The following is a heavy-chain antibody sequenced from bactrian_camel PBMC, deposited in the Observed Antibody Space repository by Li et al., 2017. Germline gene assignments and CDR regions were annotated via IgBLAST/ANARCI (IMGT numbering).Heavy chain of an antibody. CDR2: IYVGRGSTKYADSVIGRGSA. CDR1: GDTYSGNC. CDR3: TKVGGTAIWGPDYAD. V-gene: IGHV3S53*01. J-gene: IGHJ4*01. D-gene: IGHD3*01. Sequence: HVQLVESGGGSVQAGETLTLSCAASGDTYSGNCMGWFRQAPGKEREGVAAIYVGRGSTKYADSVIGRGSANYADSVKGRFTITQDSAKNTVYLQMNSLKTEDMAMYYCTKVGGTAIWGPDYADWGQGTQVTVS.